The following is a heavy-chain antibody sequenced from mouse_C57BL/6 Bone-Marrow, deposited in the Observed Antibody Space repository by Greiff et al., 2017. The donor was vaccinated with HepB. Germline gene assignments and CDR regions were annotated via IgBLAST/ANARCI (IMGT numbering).Heavy chain of an antibody. CDR1: GYTFTSYW. Sequence: QVQLQQPGAELVKPGASVKLSCKASGYTFTSYWMHWVKQRPGQGLEWIGMIHPNSGSTNYNEKFKSKATLTVDKSSSTSYMELSSLTSEDSAVYYCARLYYGSNDYWGQGTTLTVSS. CDR2: IHPNSGST. CDR3: ARLYYGSNDY. D-gene: IGHD1-1*01. J-gene: IGHJ2*01. V-gene: IGHV1-64*01.